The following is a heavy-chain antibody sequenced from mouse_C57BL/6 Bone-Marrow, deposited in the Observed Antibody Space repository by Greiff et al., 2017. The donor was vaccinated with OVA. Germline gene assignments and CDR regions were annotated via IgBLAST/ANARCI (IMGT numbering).Heavy chain of an antibody. V-gene: IGHV1-69*01. CDR3: ARLWRYYFDY. D-gene: IGHD1-1*02. CDR1: GYTFTSYW. Sequence: QVQLQQSGAELVMPGASVKLSCKASGYTFTSYWMHWVKQRPGQGLEWIGEIDPSDSYTNYNQKFKGKSTLTVDKSSSTAYMQLSSLTSEDSAVYYCARLWRYYFDYWGQGTTLTVSS. CDR2: IDPSDSYT. J-gene: IGHJ2*01.